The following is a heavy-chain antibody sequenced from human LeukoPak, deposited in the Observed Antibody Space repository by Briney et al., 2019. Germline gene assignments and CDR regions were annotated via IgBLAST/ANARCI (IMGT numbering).Heavy chain of an antibody. V-gene: IGHV1-2*04. CDR1: GYTFTGYY. D-gene: IGHD3-10*01. CDR2: INPNSGGT. CDR3: ARHMSSMVRGVDYFDY. Sequence: ASVKVSCKASGYTFTGYYMHWVRQAPGQGLEWMGWINPNSGGTNYAQKFQGWVTMTRDTSISTAYMELSRLRSDDTAVYYCARHMSSMVRGVDYFDYWGQGTLVTVSS. J-gene: IGHJ4*02.